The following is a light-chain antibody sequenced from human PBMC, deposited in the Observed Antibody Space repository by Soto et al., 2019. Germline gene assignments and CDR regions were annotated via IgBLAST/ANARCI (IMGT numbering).Light chain of an antibody. CDR2: SNS. CDR1: SSNIGSNT. CDR3: AAWDDSLSGVV. J-gene: IGLJ2*01. Sequence: QSVLTQPPSASGTPGQRVTISCSGSSSNIGSNTVSWYQQLPGTAPKLLIYSNSQRPSGVPDQFSGSKSGTSASLAISGLQSEDEADYYCAAWDDSLSGVVFGGGTKVTVL. V-gene: IGLV1-44*01.